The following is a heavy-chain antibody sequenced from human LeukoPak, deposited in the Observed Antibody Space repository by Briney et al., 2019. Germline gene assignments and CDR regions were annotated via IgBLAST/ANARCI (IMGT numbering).Heavy chain of an antibody. V-gene: IGHV3-23*01. D-gene: IGHD3-10*01. J-gene: IGHJ4*02. CDR1: GFTFSSYA. CDR2: ISGSGGST. CDR3: AKGVGYGSGSYLDY. Sequence: GGSLRLSCAASGFTFSSYAMSWVRQAPGKGLEGVSAISGSGGSTYYADSVKGRFTISRDNSKNTLYLQMNSLRAEDTAVYYCAKGVGYGSGSYLDYWGQGTLVTVSS.